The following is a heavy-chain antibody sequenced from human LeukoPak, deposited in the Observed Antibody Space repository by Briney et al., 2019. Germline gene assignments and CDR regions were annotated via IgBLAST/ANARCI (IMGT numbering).Heavy chain of an antibody. CDR2: IYYSGST. CDR1: GGSISSYY. J-gene: IGHJ4*02. V-gene: IGHV4-59*01. CDR3: ARGGYSGYDYTGDFDY. D-gene: IGHD5-12*01. Sequence: SETLSLICTVSGGSISSYYWSWIRQPPGKGLEWIGYIYYSGSTNYNPSLKSRVTISVDTSKNQFSLKLSSVTAADTAVYYCARGGYSGYDYTGDFDYWGQGTLVTVSS.